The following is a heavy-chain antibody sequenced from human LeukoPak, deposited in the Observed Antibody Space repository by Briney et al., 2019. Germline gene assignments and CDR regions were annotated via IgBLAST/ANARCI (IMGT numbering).Heavy chain of an antibody. CDR1: GGSISSYY. CDR2: IYYSGST. D-gene: IGHD6-19*01. J-gene: IGHJ4*02. Sequence: PSETLSLTCTVSGGSISSYYWSWIRQPPGKGLEWIGYIYYSGSTNYNPSLKSRVTISVDTSKNQFSLKLSSVTAADTAVYYCARHEKGAVAAYEPYYFDYWGQGTLVTVSS. CDR3: ARHEKGAVAAYEPYYFDY. V-gene: IGHV4-59*08.